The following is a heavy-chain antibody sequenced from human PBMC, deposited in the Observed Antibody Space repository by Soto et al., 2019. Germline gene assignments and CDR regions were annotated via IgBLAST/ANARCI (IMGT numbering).Heavy chain of an antibody. J-gene: IGHJ4*02. Sequence: EVQLVESGGGLIQPGGSLKLSCAASGFTVGNNYMSWVRQAPGKGLACVSLIYSTGTTKYADSVKGRFTVSRDNAKNTQYLQIKSLRSEDTTLYYFAKDGRGSGSHYNSFGYWGQGTLVTVSS. CDR2: IYSTGTT. V-gene: IGHV3-53*01. D-gene: IGHD3-10*01. CDR3: AKDGRGSGSHYNSFGY. CDR1: GFTVGNNY.